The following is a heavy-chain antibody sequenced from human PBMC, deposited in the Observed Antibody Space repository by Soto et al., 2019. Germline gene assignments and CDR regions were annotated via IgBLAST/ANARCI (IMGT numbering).Heavy chain of an antibody. CDR1: GFTFSSYW. CDR2: INSDGSST. V-gene: IGHV3-74*01. Sequence: GGSLRLSCAASGFTFSSYWMHWVRQAPGKGLVWVSRINSDGSSTSYADSVKGRFTISRDNAKNTLYLQMNSLRAEDTAVYYCASAVRGCSGGSCFLAPNYYYYGMVVWGQGTTVNVSS. D-gene: IGHD2-15*01. CDR3: ASAVRGCSGGSCFLAPNYYYYGMVV. J-gene: IGHJ6*02.